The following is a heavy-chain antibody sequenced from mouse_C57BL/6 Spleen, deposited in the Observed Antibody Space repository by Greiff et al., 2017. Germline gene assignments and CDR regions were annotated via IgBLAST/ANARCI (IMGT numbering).Heavy chain of an antibody. CDR2: IDPSDSYT. CDR3: ARRGGDNYDAMDD. D-gene: IGHD1-3*01. Sequence: QVQLQQPGAELVRPGTSVKLSCKASGYTFTSYWMHWVKPRPGQGLEWIGVIDPSDSYTNYNQKFKGKATLTVDTSSSTAYMQLSSLTSEDSAVYYCARRGGDNYDAMDDWGQGTSVTVSS. J-gene: IGHJ4*01. CDR1: GYTFTSYW. V-gene: IGHV1-59*01.